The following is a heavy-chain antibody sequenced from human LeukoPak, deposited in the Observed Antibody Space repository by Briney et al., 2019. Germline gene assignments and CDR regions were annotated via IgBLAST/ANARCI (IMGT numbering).Heavy chain of an antibody. V-gene: IGHV4-59*01. CDR1: GGSISSYY. Sequence: PSETLSLTCTVSGGSISSYYWSWIRQPPGKGLERIGYIYYSGSTNYNPSLKSRVTISVDTSENQFSLKLSSVTAADTAVYYCAAIRQWLVPLYYYYGMDVWGQGTTVTVSS. CDR2: IYYSGST. J-gene: IGHJ6*02. CDR3: AAIRQWLVPLYYYYGMDV. D-gene: IGHD6-19*01.